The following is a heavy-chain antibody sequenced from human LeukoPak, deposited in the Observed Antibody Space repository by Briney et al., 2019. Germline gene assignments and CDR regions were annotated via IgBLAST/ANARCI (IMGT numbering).Heavy chain of an antibody. D-gene: IGHD5-18*01. CDR1: GFSVGRKY. CDR2: ISGSGGST. J-gene: IGHJ6*02. CDR3: AKDMRIQLWASYGMDV. V-gene: IGHV3-23*01. Sequence: GGSLRLSCVISGFSVGRKYMSWVRQAPGKGLEWVSVISGSGGSTYYADSVKGRFTISRDNSKNTLYLQMNSLRAEDTAVYYCAKDMRIQLWASYGMDVWGQGTTVTVSS.